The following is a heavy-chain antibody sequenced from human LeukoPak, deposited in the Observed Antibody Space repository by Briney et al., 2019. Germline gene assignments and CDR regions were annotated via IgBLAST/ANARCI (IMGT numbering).Heavy chain of an antibody. CDR3: ARDLGVFDSSGPRPPDY. D-gene: IGHD3-22*01. V-gene: IGHV1-2*02. Sequence: ASVKVSCKASGYTFTGYYMHWVRQAPGRGLEWMGWINPNSGGTNYAQKFQGRVTMTRDTSISTAYMELSRLRSDDTAVYYCARDLGVFDSSGPRPPDYWGQGTLVTVSS. J-gene: IGHJ4*02. CDR1: GYTFTGYY. CDR2: INPNSGGT.